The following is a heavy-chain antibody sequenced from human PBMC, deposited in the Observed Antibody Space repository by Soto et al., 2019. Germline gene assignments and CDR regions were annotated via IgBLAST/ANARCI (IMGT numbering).Heavy chain of an antibody. Sequence: SVKVSCKASGGTFSSYATSWVRQAPGQGLEWMGGIIPISDTTNYAQKFQGRVTITADESTSTAYMELSSLRNEDTAVYYCARSQGSSTSLEIYYYYYYGMDVWG. CDR3: ARSQGSSTSLEIYYYYYYGMDV. CDR2: IIPISDTT. J-gene: IGHJ6*02. D-gene: IGHD2-2*01. CDR1: GGTFSSYA. V-gene: IGHV1-69*13.